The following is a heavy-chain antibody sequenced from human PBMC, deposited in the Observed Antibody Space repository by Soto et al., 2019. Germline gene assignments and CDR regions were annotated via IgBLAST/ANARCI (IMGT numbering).Heavy chain of an antibody. V-gene: IGHV3-30-3*01. CDR2: ISYDGSNK. D-gene: IGHD1-7*01. Sequence: GGSLRLSCAASGFTFSSYAMHWVRQAPGKGLEWVAVISYDGSNKYYADSVKGRFTISRDNSKNTLYLQMNSLRAEDTAVYYCARDSSLLYNWNYEFDFWGQGTLVTVSS. J-gene: IGHJ4*02. CDR1: GFTFSSYA. CDR3: ARDSSLLYNWNYEFDF.